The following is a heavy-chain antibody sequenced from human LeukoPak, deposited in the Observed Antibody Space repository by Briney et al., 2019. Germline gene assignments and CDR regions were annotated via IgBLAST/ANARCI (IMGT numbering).Heavy chain of an antibody. CDR3: AREGVEYSDYDSSGLYYFDY. V-gene: IGHV4-59*01. CDR2: VYYSGST. Sequence: SETLSLTCTVSGGSISSYYWSWIRQPPGKGLEWIGCVYYSGSTSYNPSLKSRVTISVDTSKNQFSLKLSSVTAADTAVYYCAREGVEYSDYDSSGLYYFDYWGQGTLVTVSS. J-gene: IGHJ4*02. CDR1: GGSISSYY. D-gene: IGHD3-22*01.